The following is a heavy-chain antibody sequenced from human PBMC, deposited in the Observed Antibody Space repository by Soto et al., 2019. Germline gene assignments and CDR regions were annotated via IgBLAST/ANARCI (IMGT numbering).Heavy chain of an antibody. CDR2: IWYDGSNK. CDR1: GFTFSSYG. CDR3: ASSGSTPGDY. J-gene: IGHJ4*02. V-gene: IGHV3-33*01. D-gene: IGHD4-17*01. Sequence: QVQLVESGGGVVQPGRSLRLSCAASGFTFSSYGMPWVRQAPGKGLEWVAVIWYDGSNKYYADSVKGRFTISRDNSKNPLYLQMNSLRAEDTAVYYCASSGSTPGDYWGQGTLVTVSS.